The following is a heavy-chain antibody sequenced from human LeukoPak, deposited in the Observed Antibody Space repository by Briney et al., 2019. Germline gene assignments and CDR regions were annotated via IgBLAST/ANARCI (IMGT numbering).Heavy chain of an antibody. CDR1: GFTFSSYA. CDR3: ARAKIAAAGTGAFDV. J-gene: IGHJ3*01. D-gene: IGHD6-13*01. Sequence: GGSLRLACAASGFTFSSYAMTWVRQAPGKGLEWVSAFSATDGSAQYAESEEGRFTISRDNSKNTLFLQMNSLGAEDTAVYYCARAKIAAAGTGAFDVWGQGTLVTVSS. CDR2: FSATDGSA. V-gene: IGHV3-23*01.